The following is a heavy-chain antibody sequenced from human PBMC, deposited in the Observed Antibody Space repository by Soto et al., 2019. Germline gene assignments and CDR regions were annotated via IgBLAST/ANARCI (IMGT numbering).Heavy chain of an antibody. V-gene: IGHV3-30*18. CDR2: ISYDGSNK. J-gene: IGHJ4*02. CDR3: AKDQSGGYSGYDETRFDY. D-gene: IGHD5-12*01. Sequence: GGSLRLSCAASGFTFSSYGMHWVRQAPGKGLEWVAVISYDGSNKYYADSVKGRFTISRDNSKNTLYLQMNSLRAEDTAVYYCAKDQSGGYSGYDETRFDYWGQGTLVTVSS. CDR1: GFTFSSYG.